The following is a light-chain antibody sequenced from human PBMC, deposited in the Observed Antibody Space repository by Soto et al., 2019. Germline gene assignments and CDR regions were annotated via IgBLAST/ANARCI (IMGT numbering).Light chain of an antibody. J-gene: IGKJ1*01. V-gene: IGKV3-20*01. CDR1: QSVTSNY. Sequence: EIVLTQSPGTLSLSPGERATLSCRASQSVTSNYLAWYQQNPGQAPRVLIYGASSRATGIPDRFSGSGSGTDFTVTISRLEPEDFAVYYCQQYGGSPWAFGQGTKVEIK. CDR2: GAS. CDR3: QQYGGSPWA.